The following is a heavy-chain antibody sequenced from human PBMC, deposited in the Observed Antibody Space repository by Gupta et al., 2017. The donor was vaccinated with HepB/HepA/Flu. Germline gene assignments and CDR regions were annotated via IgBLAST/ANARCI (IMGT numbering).Heavy chain of an antibody. D-gene: IGHD6-13*01. CDR2: INPSGGST. CDR1: GYTFTSYY. CDR3: ARDPRAAAGFSYDMEV. J-gene: IGHJ6*03. V-gene: IGHV1-46*01. Sequence: VQLVQSGAEVKKPGASVKVSCTATGYTFTSYYMHWVRQAPGQGLEWMGIINPSGGSTTYAQKFQGRVTMTRDTSTSTVYMELRTLRSEDTAVYYCARDPRAAAGFSYDMEVWGKGTTVTVSS.